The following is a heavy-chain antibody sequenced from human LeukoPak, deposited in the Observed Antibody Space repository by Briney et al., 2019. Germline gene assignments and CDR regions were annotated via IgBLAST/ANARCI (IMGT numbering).Heavy chain of an antibody. CDR3: ARDADIVATITFDY. V-gene: IGHV3-48*03. CDR1: GFTFSSYE. CDR2: ISSSGSTI. J-gene: IGHJ4*02. D-gene: IGHD5-12*01. Sequence: GGSLRLSCAASGFTFSSYEMNWVRQAPGKGLEWVSYISSSGSTIYYADSVKGRFTISRDNAKNSLYLQMNSLRAEDTAVYYCARDADIVATITFDYWGQGTLVTVSS.